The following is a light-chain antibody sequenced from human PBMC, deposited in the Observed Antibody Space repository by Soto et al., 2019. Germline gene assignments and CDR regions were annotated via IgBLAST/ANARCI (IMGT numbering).Light chain of an antibody. CDR1: YSNVGANP. CDR3: ASWDDTLNDYV. J-gene: IGLJ1*01. V-gene: IGLV1-44*01. CDR2: SNN. Sequence: ALTQPPSASGTPGQTVTISCSGSYSNVGANPVSWYQQVPGRAPQLLIYSNNQRPAGVPGRFSGSRSDTSASLSISGLQSADEVDYYCASWDDTLNDYVFGTGTKVTVL.